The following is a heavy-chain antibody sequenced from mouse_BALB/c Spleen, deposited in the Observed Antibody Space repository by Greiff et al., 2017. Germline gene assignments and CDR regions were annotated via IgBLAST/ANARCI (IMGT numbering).Heavy chain of an antibody. D-gene: IGHD2-3*01. CDR1: GFTFSSYT. J-gene: IGHJ4*01. Sequence: EVKVVESGGGLVQPGGSLKLSCAASGFTFSSYTMSWVRQTPEKRLEWVAYISNGGGSTYYPDTVKGRFTISRDNAKNTLYLQMSSLKSEDTAMYYCARRDGYYDYAMDYWGQGTSVTVSS. CDR2: ISNGGGST. CDR3: ARRDGYYDYAMDY. V-gene: IGHV5-12-2*01.